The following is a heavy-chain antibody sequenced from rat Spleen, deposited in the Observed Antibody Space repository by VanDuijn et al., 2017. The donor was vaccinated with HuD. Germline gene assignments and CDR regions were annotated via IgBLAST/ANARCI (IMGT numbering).Heavy chain of an antibody. CDR1: GFSLTDYS. D-gene: IGHD4-1*01. V-gene: IGHV2S63*01. J-gene: IGHJ2*01. Sequence: VQLKESGPGLVQPSQTLSLTCTVSGFSLTDYSVHWVRQPPGKGLEWMGVMWSGGSTAYDSALRSRLSISRDTSKSQVFLNLSFLQTEDTAIYYCTRGGFTMDYWGQGVMVTVSS. CDR3: TRGGFTMDY. CDR2: MWSGGST.